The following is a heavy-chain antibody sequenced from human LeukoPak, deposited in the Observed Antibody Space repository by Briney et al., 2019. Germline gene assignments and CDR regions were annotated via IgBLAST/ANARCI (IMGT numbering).Heavy chain of an antibody. CDR1: GFNFGSYS. CDR2: MSADSATT. J-gene: IGHJ4*02. D-gene: IGHD3-10*01. Sequence: GGSLRLSCAASGFNFGSYSMTWVRQAPGKGLEWVSVMSADSATTFYADSVKGRFTISRDNAKNTVFLQMSSLRVEDTALYYCARKSASGNYPLDYWGQGTLVTVSS. CDR3: ARKSASGNYPLDY. V-gene: IGHV3-23*01.